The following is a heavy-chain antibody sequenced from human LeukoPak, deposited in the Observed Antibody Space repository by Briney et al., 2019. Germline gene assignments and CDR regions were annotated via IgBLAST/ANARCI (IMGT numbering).Heavy chain of an antibody. V-gene: IGHV4-4*07. Sequence: PSETLSLTCTVSGGSITSYFWSWIRQPAGKGLEWIGRIYSSGSTNYNPSLKSRVTMSVDTSKNQFSLKLSSVTAADTAVYYCARTNGLKSPIRNWGQGTLVTVSS. CDR3: ARTNGLKSPIRN. CDR1: GGSITSYF. J-gene: IGHJ4*02. CDR2: IYSSGST. D-gene: IGHD3/OR15-3a*01.